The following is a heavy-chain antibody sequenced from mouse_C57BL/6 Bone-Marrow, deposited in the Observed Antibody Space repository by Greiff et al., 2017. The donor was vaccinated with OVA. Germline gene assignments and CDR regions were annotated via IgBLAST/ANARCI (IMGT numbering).Heavy chain of an antibody. CDR2: IYPRSGNT. D-gene: IGHD1-1*01. J-gene: IGHJ3*01. V-gene: IGHV1-81*01. CDR3: ARYDYYGSTFAY. CDR1: GYTFTSYG. Sequence: QVQLVESGAELARPGASVKLSCKASGYTFTSYGISWVKQRTGQGLEWIGEIYPRSGNTYYNEKFKGKATLTADKSSSTAYMELRSLTSEDSAVYFCARYDYYGSTFAYWGQGTLVTVSA.